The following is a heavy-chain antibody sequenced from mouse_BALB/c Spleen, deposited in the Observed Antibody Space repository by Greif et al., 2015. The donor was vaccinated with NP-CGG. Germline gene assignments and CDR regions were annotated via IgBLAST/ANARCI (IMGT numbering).Heavy chain of an antibody. Sequence: DVMLVESGGGLVQPGGSLRLSCATSGFTFTDYYMSWVRQPPGKALEWLGFIRNKANGYTTEYSASVKGRFTISRDNSQSILYLQMNTLRAEDSATYYCARAYGSSYYYAMDYWGQGTSVTVSS. CDR2: IRNKANGYTT. D-gene: IGHD1-1*01. CDR1: GFTFTDYY. J-gene: IGHJ4*01. V-gene: IGHV7-3*02. CDR3: ARAYGSSYYYAMDY.